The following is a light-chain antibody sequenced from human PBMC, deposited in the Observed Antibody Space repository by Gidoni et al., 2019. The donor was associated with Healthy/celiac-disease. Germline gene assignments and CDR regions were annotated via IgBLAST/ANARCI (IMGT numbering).Light chain of an antibody. J-gene: IGLJ2*01. CDR1: KLGDKY. CDR2: QDS. V-gene: IGLV3-1*01. CDR3: PAWDSSMGV. Sequence: SYELTQPPSVSVSPGQTASITCSGDKLGDKYACWYQKKPGQSPVLVIYQDSKRPSGIPARFSGSNSGNTATLTISGTQAMDEAAYYCPAWDSSMGVFGGGTKLTVL.